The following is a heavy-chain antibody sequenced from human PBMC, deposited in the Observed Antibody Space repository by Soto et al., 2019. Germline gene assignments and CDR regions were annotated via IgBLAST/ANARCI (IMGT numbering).Heavy chain of an antibody. CDR2: IYYSGST. J-gene: IGHJ4*02. CDR3: ASTRAVYFDY. V-gene: IGHV4-39*01. Sequence: QLQLQESGPGLVKPSETLSLTCTVSGGSISSSSYYWGWIRQPPGKGLEWIGSIYYSGSTYYNPSLKTRAPISVDTSKNQFSLKLSSVTAADTAVYYCASTRAVYFDYWGQGTLVTVSS. CDR1: GGSISSSSYY.